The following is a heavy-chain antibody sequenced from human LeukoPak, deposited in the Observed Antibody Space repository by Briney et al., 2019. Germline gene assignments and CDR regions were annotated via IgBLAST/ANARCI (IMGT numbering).Heavy chain of an antibody. CDR2: INSDGSST. CDR1: GFTFSSYW. V-gene: IGHV3-74*01. CDR3: ARGGEYSSGWYGF. D-gene: IGHD6-19*01. J-gene: IGHJ4*02. Sequence: GGSLRLSCAASGFTFSSYWMHWGRQAPGKGLVWVSRINSDGSSTSYADSVRGRFTISRDNAKNTLYLQMNSLRAEDTAVYYCARGGEYSSGWYGFWGQGTLVTVSS.